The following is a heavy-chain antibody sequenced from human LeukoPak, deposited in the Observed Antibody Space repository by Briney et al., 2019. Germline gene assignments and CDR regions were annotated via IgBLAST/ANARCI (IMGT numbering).Heavy chain of an antibody. D-gene: IGHD6-25*01. Sequence: SETLSLTCAVYGGSFSGYYWSWIRQPPGKGLEWIGEINHSGSTNYNPSLKSRVTISVDTSKNQFSLKLSSVTAADTAVYYCAGGQYGQRPYYYYYMDVWGKGTTVTVSS. J-gene: IGHJ6*03. V-gene: IGHV4-34*01. CDR1: GGSFSGYY. CDR3: AGGQYGQRPYYYYYMDV. CDR2: INHSGST.